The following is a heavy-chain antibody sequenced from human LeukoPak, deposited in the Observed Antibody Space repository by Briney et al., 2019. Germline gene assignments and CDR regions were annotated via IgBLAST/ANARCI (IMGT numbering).Heavy chain of an antibody. CDR3: AKSGGYGLIDY. J-gene: IGHJ4*02. CDR1: GASVSGSAYY. Sequence: PSETLSLTCTVSGASVSGSAYYWGWVRQPPGKGLEWIGNIYYSGSTYYNESLESRVTISIDTSKNQFSLKLNSVTAADTAMYYCAKSGGYGLIDYWGQGTLVTVSS. CDR2: IYYSGST. D-gene: IGHD1-26*01. V-gene: IGHV4-39*01.